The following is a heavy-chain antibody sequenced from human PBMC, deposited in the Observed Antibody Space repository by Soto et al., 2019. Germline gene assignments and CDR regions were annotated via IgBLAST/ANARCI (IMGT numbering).Heavy chain of an antibody. CDR3: ARDDVLIDY. V-gene: IGHV3-74*03. D-gene: IGHD3-9*01. J-gene: IGHJ4*02. CDR1: GFTFTTYW. Sequence: EVKLVESRGGLVQPGGSLRLSCAASGFTFTTYWMHWVRQAPGKGLVWVSRINGDGSSTTYADSVKGRFTISRDNAKNTLYLQMNSLRAEDTAVYYCARDDVLIDYWGQGTLVTVSS. CDR2: INGDGSST.